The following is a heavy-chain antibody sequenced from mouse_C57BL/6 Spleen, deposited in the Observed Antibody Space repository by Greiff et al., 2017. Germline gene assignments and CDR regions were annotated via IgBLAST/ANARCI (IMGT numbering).Heavy chain of an antibody. CDR3: TRRGAWFAY. V-gene: IGHV1-15*01. CDR2: IDPETGGT. CDR1: GYTFTDYE. J-gene: IGHJ3*01. Sequence: VQLQQSGAELVRPGASVTLSCKASGYTFTDYEMHWVKQTPVHGLEWIGAIDPETGGTAYNQKFMGKAILTADKSSSTAYMELRSLTSEDSAVYYCTRRGAWFAYWGQGTLVTVSA.